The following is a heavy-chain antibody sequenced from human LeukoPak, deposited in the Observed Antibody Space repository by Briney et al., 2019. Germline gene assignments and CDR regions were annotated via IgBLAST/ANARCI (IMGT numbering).Heavy chain of an antibody. CDR3: AKDTPLTTYTSGWSSNSFDY. V-gene: IGHV3-23*01. D-gene: IGHD6-19*01. Sequence: GGSLRLSCTVSGFTFSSFAMSWVRQAPGKGLEWVSTITGGSGAKYYADSVKGRFTISRDNSKDTLYLQMHSLRAQDTAVYFCAKDTPLTTYTSGWSSNSFDYWGQGTLVAVSS. CDR2: ITGGSGAK. CDR1: GFTFSSFA. J-gene: IGHJ4*02.